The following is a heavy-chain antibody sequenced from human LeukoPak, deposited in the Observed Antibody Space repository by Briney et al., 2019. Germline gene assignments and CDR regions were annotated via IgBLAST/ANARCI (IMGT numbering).Heavy chain of an antibody. J-gene: IGHJ4*02. V-gene: IGHV3-74*01. D-gene: IGHD1-26*01. CDR3: ASALGGQGGH. CDR1: GFTFSSYW. CDR2: INSDGSNT. Sequence: GGSLRLSCAASGFTFSSYWMHWVRQAPGKGLVWVSRINSDGSNTSYADSVKGRFTISRDNATNPLFLQMNSLRADDTAVYYCASALGGQGGHWGQGTLVTVSS.